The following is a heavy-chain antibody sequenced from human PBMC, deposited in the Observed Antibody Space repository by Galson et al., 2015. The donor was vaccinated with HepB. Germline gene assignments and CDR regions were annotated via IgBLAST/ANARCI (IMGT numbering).Heavy chain of an antibody. CDR1: GFTFSSYG. CDR3: ARDVRDFWSGSYGMDV. Sequence: SLRLSCAASGFTFSSYGMHWVRQAPGKGLEWVAVIWYDGSNKYYADSVKGRFTISRDNSKNTLYLQMNSLRAEDTAVYYCARDVRDFWSGSYGMDVWGQGTTVTVSS. V-gene: IGHV3-33*01. D-gene: IGHD3-3*01. CDR2: IWYDGSNK. J-gene: IGHJ6*02.